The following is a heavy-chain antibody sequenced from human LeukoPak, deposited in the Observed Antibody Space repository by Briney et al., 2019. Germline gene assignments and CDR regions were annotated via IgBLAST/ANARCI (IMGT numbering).Heavy chain of an antibody. Sequence: GESLKISCQGSGYNSPIYWIGWVRQMPGQGLEWMGIIYPDDSNTIYGPSFQGQVTISADKSINTAYLEWSSLKASDTAIYYCARQGAAGKYYYYYMDVWGKGTTVTVSS. CDR2: IYPDDSNT. J-gene: IGHJ6*03. CDR3: ARQGAAGKYYYYYMDV. D-gene: IGHD6-13*01. V-gene: IGHV5-51*01. CDR1: GYNSPIYW.